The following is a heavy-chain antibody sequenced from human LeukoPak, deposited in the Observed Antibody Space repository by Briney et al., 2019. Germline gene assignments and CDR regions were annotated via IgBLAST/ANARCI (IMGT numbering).Heavy chain of an antibody. Sequence: GGSLRLSCAASGFTFDDYAMHWVRQAPGKGLEWVSGISWNSGSIGYADSVKGRFTISRDNAKNSLYLQMNSLRAEDTALYYCAKTALYGSEASDYWGQGTLVTVSS. V-gene: IGHV3-9*01. D-gene: IGHD3-10*01. CDR1: GFTFDDYA. CDR3: AKTALYGSEASDY. CDR2: ISWNSGSI. J-gene: IGHJ4*02.